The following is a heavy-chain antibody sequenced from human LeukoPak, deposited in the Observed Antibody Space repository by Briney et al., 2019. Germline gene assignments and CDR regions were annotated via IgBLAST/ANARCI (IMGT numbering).Heavy chain of an antibody. CDR3: ATENNGGSYYFDY. CDR1: GGTFSSYA. J-gene: IGHJ4*02. D-gene: IGHD1-26*01. V-gene: IGHV1-69*06. CDR2: IIPIFGTA. Sequence: ASVKVSCKASGGTFSSYAISWVRQAPGQGLEWMGGIIPIFGTANYAQKFQGRVTMTEDTSTDTAYMELSSLRFEDTAVYYCATENNGGSYYFDYWGQGTLVTVSS.